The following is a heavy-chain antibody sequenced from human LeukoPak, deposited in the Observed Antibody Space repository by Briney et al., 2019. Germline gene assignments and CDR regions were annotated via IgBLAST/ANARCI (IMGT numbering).Heavy chain of an antibody. Sequence: LCGGSLRLSCAASGFTFSSYAMSWVRQAPGKGLEWVSAISGSGGSTYYADSVQDRFTMSRDNSKNTLYLQMNSLRAEDTAVYYCARVSTWGNYFDYWGQGTLVTVSS. CDR1: GFTFSSYA. CDR2: ISGSGGST. J-gene: IGHJ4*02. D-gene: IGHD7-27*01. V-gene: IGHV3-23*01. CDR3: ARVSTWGNYFDY.